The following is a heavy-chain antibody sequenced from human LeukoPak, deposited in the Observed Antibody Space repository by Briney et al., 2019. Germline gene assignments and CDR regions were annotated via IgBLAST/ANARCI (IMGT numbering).Heavy chain of an antibody. CDR2: IKQDGSEK. J-gene: IGHJ5*02. V-gene: IGHV3-7*01. CDR1: GFTFSSYW. CDR3: ARDTGLTMVRGVMARALFDP. Sequence: GGSLRLSCAASGFTFSSYWMSWVRQAPGKGLEWVANIKQDGSEKYYVDSVEGRFTISRDNAKNSLYLQMNSPRAEDTAVYYCARDTGLTMVRGVMARALFDPWGQGTLVTVSS. D-gene: IGHD3-10*01.